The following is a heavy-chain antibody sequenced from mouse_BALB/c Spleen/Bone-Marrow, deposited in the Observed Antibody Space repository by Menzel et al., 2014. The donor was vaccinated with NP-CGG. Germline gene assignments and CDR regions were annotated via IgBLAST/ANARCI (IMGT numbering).Heavy chain of an antibody. CDR3: AREKVYYGISWFAY. CDR2: IHPSDSET. Sequence: VQLQQSGTEVVRPGASVKLSCKASGYSFTTYWMNWVKQRPGQGLEWIGMIHPSDSETRLNQKFKHKATLTVYKSSSTAYMQLNSPTSEDSAVYYCAREKVYYGISWFAYCGQGTLVTVSA. D-gene: IGHD2-1*01. J-gene: IGHJ3*01. V-gene: IGHV1-61*01. CDR1: GYSFTTYW.